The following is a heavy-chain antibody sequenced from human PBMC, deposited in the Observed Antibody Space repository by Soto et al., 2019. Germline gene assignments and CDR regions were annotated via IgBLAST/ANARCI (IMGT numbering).Heavy chain of an antibody. D-gene: IGHD1-1*01. Sequence: GESLKISCKVSGYSYTNYWIAWVRQMPGKGLEWMGILFPGDHHIRYSPSYQGQVTNSTDKSISSAYLQLSSLKASDTAVYYCARGERTYPHFDYWGQGTLVTVSS. V-gene: IGHV5-51*01. CDR2: LFPGDHHI. CDR1: GYSYTNYW. CDR3: ARGERTYPHFDY. J-gene: IGHJ4*02.